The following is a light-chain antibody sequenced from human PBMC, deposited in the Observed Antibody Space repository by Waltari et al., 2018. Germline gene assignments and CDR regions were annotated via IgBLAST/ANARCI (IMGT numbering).Light chain of an antibody. V-gene: IGLV2-11*01. J-gene: IGLJ3*02. Sequence: QSALTQPRSVSGSPGQSVAISCTGTNSDVGGYNYVSCYQHHPGKAPKLMIYDVNKRPSGVPERFSGSKSGNTASLTISGLQAEDEAEYYCCSYAGSTSWLFGGGTKLTVL. CDR3: CSYAGSTSWL. CDR1: NSDVGGYNY. CDR2: DVN.